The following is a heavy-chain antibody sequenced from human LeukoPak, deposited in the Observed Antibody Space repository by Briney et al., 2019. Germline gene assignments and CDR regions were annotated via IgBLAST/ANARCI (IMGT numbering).Heavy chain of an antibody. CDR1: GYSISSGYY. CDR2: IYHSGST. CDR3: TRARVAVSGYFDF. V-gene: IGHV4-38-2*02. D-gene: IGHD6-19*01. J-gene: IGHJ4*02. Sequence: KASETLSLTCTVSGYSISSGYYWGWIRQPPGKGLEWIGSIYHSGSTYYNPSLKSRLTISVDTSKNQFSLKLSSVTAADTAVYYCTRARVAVSGYFDFWGQGTLVTVSS.